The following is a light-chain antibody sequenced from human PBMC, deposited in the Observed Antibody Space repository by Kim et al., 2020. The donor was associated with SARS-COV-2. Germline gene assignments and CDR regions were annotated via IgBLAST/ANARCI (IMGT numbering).Light chain of an antibody. CDR3: HQYSSSSPWT. CDR2: DAS. Sequence: SVGDRVTITCRASQSISNWLAWYHQKPGKAPKLLIYDASNLEGGVPSRFSGSGFGTEFTLTITSLQPADFATYYCHQYSSSSPWTFGQGTKVDIK. J-gene: IGKJ1*01. CDR1: QSISNW. V-gene: IGKV1-5*01.